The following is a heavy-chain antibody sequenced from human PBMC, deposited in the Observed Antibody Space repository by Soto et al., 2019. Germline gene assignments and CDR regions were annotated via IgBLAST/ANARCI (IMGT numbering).Heavy chain of an antibody. CDR3: AREPEYCSGGSCYLNWFVP. CDR2: IIPIFGTA. J-gene: IGHJ5*02. D-gene: IGHD2-15*01. CDR1: GGTFSSYA. V-gene: IGHV1-69*12. Sequence: QVQLVQSGAEVKKPGSSVKVSCKASGGTFSSYAISWVRQAPGQGLEWMGGIIPIFGTANYAQKFQGRVTITADESTSTAYMELSSLRSEDTAVYYCAREPEYCSGGSCYLNWFVPWGQGTLVTVSS.